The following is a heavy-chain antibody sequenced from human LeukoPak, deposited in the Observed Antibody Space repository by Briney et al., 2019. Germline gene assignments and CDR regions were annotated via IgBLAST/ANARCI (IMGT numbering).Heavy chain of an antibody. J-gene: IGHJ4*02. D-gene: IGHD6-19*01. CDR1: GFTLSNFW. CDR3: TRVLYSSGWYGDHY. CDR2: IKQDGSDK. Sequence: PGGSLRLSCAVSGFTLSNFWMAWVRQAPGKGLEWVANIKQDGSDKYYVDSVKGRFTISRDNAKNSLYLQMNSLRAEDTAVYYCTRVLYSSGWYGDHYWGQGTLVTVSS. V-gene: IGHV3-7*01.